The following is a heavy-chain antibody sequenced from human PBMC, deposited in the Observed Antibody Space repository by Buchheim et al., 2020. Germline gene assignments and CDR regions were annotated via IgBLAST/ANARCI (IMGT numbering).Heavy chain of an antibody. D-gene: IGHD2-21*01. CDR2: ISHSGSI. J-gene: IGHJ4*02. Sequence: QQQLQESGPGLVKPSETLSLTCTVSGGSISNSDSYYWGWIRQPPGKGLEWIGYISHSGSINHNPSLKSRVTMSLDTSKNQISLKLSSVTAADTAVYYCARVKSGGYLYSSFDYWGQGTL. CDR3: ARVKSGGYLYSSFDY. CDR1: GGSISNSDSYY. V-gene: IGHV4-61*01.